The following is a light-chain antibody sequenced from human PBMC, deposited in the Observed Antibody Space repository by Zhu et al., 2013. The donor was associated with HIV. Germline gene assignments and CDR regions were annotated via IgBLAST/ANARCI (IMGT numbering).Light chain of an antibody. CDR3: QQYNNWPPGT. Sequence: EIVMTQSPATLSVSPGERATLSCRASESVSSNLAWYQQKFGQAPRLLIYGASTRATGIPARFSGSGSGTEFTLTISSLQSEDFAVYYCQQYNNWPPGTFGQGTKLEIK. J-gene: IGKJ2*02. V-gene: IGKV3-15*01. CDR1: ESVSSN. CDR2: GAS.